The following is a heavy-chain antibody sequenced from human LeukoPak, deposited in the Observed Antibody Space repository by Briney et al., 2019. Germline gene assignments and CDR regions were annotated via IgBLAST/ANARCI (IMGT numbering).Heavy chain of an antibody. J-gene: IGHJ5*02. V-gene: IGHV1-18*01. CDR3: AREGVYYDSSGRRPNWFDP. CDR1: GYTFTSYG. Sequence: GASVKVSCKASGYTFTSYGISWVRQAPGQGLEWMGWISAYNGNTNYAQKLQGRVTMTTDTSTSTAYMELRSLRSDDTAVYYCAREGVYYDSSGRRPNWFDPWGQGTLVTVSS. D-gene: IGHD3-22*01. CDR2: ISAYNGNT.